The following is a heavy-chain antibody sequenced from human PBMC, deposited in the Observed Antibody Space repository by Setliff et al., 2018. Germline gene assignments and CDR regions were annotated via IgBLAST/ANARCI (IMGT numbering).Heavy chain of an antibody. CDR2: IQKSGGT. CDR3: ARLSWDGLRYHGLDV. V-gene: IGHV4-59*01. D-gene: IGHD3-10*01. J-gene: IGHJ6*02. Sequence: SETLSLTCNVSGVSISNYYWSWIRQPPGKGLECIGYIQKSGGTNYNLSLKSRVTISVDTSTNQFSLKLRSVTAADTAVYYCARLSWDGLRYHGLDVWGQGTTVTVSS. CDR1: GVSISNYY.